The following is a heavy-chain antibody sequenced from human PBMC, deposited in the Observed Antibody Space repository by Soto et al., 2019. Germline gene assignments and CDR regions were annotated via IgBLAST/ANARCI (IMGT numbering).Heavy chain of an antibody. CDR1: GGSISSSSYY. CDR2: IYYSGST. J-gene: IGHJ4*02. V-gene: IGHV4-39*01. D-gene: IGHD4-17*01. Sequence: PSETLSLTCTVSGGSISSSSYYWGWIRQPPGKGLEWIGSIYYSGSTYYNPSLKSRVTISVDTSKNQFSLKLSSVTAADTAVYYCASGRNFYGDYGGVDYWGQGTLVTVSS. CDR3: ASGRNFYGDYGGVDY.